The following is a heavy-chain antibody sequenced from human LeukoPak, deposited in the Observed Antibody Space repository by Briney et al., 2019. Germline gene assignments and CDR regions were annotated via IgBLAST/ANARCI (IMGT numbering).Heavy chain of an antibody. J-gene: IGHJ4*02. CDR3: ARGPPNWGMVGY. V-gene: IGHV1-8*02. D-gene: IGHD7-27*01. Sequence: GASVKVSCKASGYTFTSYYMHWVRQATGQGLEWMGWMKSNNGHTGYAQRFQGRVTVTRDTSISTAYMELSSLTFEDTAVYYCARGPPNWGMVGYWGQGTLVTVSS. CDR2: MKSNNGHT. CDR1: GYTFTSYY.